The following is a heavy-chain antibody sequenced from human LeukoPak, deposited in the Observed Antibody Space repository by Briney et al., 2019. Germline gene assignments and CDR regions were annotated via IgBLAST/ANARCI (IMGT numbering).Heavy chain of an antibody. CDR3: AGGHYYYGSGSYEPLYLYFDY. CDR2: IIPIFGTT. V-gene: IGHV1-69*13. CDR1: GGTFSSYA. D-gene: IGHD3-10*01. J-gene: IGHJ4*02. Sequence: ASVKVSCKASGGTFSSYAFSWVRQAPGQGLEWMGGIIPIFGTTNYAQRFQGRVTITADESTSTAYMELSSLRSEDTAVYYCAGGHYYYGSGSYEPLYLYFDYWGQGTLVTVSS.